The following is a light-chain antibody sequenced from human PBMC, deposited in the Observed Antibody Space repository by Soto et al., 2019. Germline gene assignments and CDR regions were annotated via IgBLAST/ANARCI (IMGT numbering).Light chain of an antibody. Sequence: DIQMTQSPSSLSASVGDRVTITCRASQDISSSLAWSQQKPAKVPKVLLYATSILQSGVPPRFSGSGAGTYFTLTSSRVQPEDAATYYGQNDNSARLTFGGGTKVEI. CDR1: QDISSS. CDR3: QNDNSARLT. J-gene: IGKJ4*01. V-gene: IGKV1-27*01. CDR2: ATS.